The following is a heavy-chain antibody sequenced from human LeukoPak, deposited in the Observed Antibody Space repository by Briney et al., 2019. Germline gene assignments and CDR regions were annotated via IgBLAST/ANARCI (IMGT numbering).Heavy chain of an antibody. V-gene: IGHV1-18*01. D-gene: IGHD6-6*01. CDR3: ATDRAARLIFDY. CDR1: GYTFTSYG. J-gene: IGHJ4*02. CDR2: ISAYNGNT. Sequence: ASVNVSCKASGYTFTSYGISWVRQAPGQGLEWMGWISAYNGNTNYAQKLQGRVTMTTDTSTSTAYMELSSLRSEDTAVYYCATDRAARLIFDYWGQGTLVTVSS.